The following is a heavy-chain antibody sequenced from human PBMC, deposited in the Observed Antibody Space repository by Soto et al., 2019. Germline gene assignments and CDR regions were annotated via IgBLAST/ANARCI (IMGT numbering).Heavy chain of an antibody. J-gene: IGHJ5*02. Sequence: QVQLQESGPGLVKPSETLSLTCTVSGGSISSYYWSWIRQPPGKGLEWIGYIYYSGSTNYNPSLKSRVTISVDTSKNQFSLKLSSVTAADTAVYYCARLPRFSYGDYVEGWFDPWGQGTLVTVSS. CDR3: ARLPRFSYGDYVEGWFDP. CDR2: IYYSGST. V-gene: IGHV4-59*01. D-gene: IGHD4-17*01. CDR1: GGSISSYY.